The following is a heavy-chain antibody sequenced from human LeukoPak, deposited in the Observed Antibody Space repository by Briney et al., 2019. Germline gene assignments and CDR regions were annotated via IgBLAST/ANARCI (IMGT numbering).Heavy chain of an antibody. V-gene: IGHV1-69*05. Sequence: EASVKVSCKASGGTFSSYAISWVRQAPGQGLEWMGGIIPIFGTANYAQKFQGRVTITTDESTSTAYMELSSLRSEDTAVYYCASSGYSYGSYYFGYWGQGTLVTVSS. J-gene: IGHJ4*02. CDR1: GGTFSSYA. D-gene: IGHD5-18*01. CDR2: IIPIFGTA. CDR3: ASSGYSYGSYYFGY.